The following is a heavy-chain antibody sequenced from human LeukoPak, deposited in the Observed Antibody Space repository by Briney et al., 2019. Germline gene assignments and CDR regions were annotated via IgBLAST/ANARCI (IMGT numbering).Heavy chain of an antibody. CDR2: ISGSGGST. CDR3: AKLGTYYDSRGPDY. Sequence: GGSLRLSCAASGFTFSSYAMSWVRQAPGKGLEWVSAISGSGGSTYYADSVKGRFTISRDNSKNTLYLQMNSLRAEDTAVYYCAKLGTYYDSRGPDYWGQGTLVTVSS. CDR1: GFTFSSYA. D-gene: IGHD3-22*01. V-gene: IGHV3-23*01. J-gene: IGHJ4*01.